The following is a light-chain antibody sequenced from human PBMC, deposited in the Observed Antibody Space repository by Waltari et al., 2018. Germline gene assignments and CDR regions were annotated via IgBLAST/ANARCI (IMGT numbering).Light chain of an antibody. CDR2: EVS. V-gene: IGLV2-8*01. J-gene: IGLJ2*01. CDR3: SSYAGSNNLV. Sequence: SALTQPPSASGSPGQSVTISCTGTSRDVGGYNYVSWYQQHPGKAPKLMIYEVSERPSGVPDRFSGSKSGNTASLTVSGLQAEDEADYYCSSYAGSNNLVFGGGTKLTVL. CDR1: SRDVGGYNY.